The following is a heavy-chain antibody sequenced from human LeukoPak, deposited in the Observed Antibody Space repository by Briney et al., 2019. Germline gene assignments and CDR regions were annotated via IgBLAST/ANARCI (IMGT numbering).Heavy chain of an antibody. CDR1: GGSISSGSYY. CDR2: IYHSGST. D-gene: IGHD2-2*01. Sequence: SETLSLTCTVSGGSISSGSYYWSWIRQPPGKGLEWIGYIYHSGSTYYNPSLKSRVTISVDTSKNQFSLKLSSVTAADTAVYYCARGEVKRYCSSTSCSQLTFDIWGQGTMVTVSS. J-gene: IGHJ3*02. CDR3: ARGEVKRYCSSTSCSQLTFDI. V-gene: IGHV4-61*01.